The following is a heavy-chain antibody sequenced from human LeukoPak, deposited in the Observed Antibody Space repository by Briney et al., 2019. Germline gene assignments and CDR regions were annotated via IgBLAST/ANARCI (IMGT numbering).Heavy chain of an antibody. CDR3: ARDGPTVTRLPDAFDI. CDR2: ISYDGSNK. Sequence: AGGSLRLSCAASGFTFSSYAMHWVRQAPGKALEWVAVISYDGSNKYYADSVKGRFTISRDNSKNTLYLQMNSLRAEDTAVYYCARDGPTVTRLPDAFDIWGQGTMVTVSS. CDR1: GFTFSSYA. V-gene: IGHV3-30*04. D-gene: IGHD4-17*01. J-gene: IGHJ3*02.